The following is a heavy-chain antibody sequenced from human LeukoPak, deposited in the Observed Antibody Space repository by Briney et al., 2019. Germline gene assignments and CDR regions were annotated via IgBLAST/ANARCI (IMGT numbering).Heavy chain of an antibody. CDR3: ARDGVVTTRGYYYYYMDV. Sequence: SETLSLTCAVYGGSFSGYYWSWIRQPPGKGLEWIGEINHSGSTNYNPSLKSRVTISVDTSKNQFSLKLSSVTAADTAVYYCARDGVVTTRGYYYYYMDVWGKGTTVTVSS. CDR1: GGSFSGYY. CDR2: INHSGST. D-gene: IGHD3-3*01. V-gene: IGHV4-34*01. J-gene: IGHJ6*03.